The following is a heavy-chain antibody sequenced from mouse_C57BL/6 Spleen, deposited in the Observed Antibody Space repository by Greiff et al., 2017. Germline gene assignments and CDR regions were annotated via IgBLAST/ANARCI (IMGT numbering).Heavy chain of an antibody. CDR1: GFTFSSYA. V-gene: IGHV5-9-1*02. CDR3: TRGPPADAMDY. Sequence: DVTLVESGEGLVKPGGFPKLFCAASGFTFSSYALSLVRHTPEKRLGWVPYLSSGGDYISYADTVKCRYTSSRDKAGNTLYLERSSLKSEGTAMYYCTRGPPADAMDYWGQGASVTVSS. CDR2: LSSGGDYI. J-gene: IGHJ4*01.